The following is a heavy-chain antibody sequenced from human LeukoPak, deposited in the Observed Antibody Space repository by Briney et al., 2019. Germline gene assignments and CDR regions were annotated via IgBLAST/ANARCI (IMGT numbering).Heavy chain of an antibody. CDR3: ARALWFRNYYGMDV. Sequence: PGGSLRLSCAASGFTFSSYWMSWVRQAPGKGLEWVANIKQDGSEKYYVDSVKGRFTISRDNAKNSLYLQMNSLRAEDTAVYYCARALWFRNYYGMDVWGQGTTVTVSS. CDR1: GFTFSSYW. D-gene: IGHD3-10*01. CDR2: IKQDGSEK. J-gene: IGHJ6*02. V-gene: IGHV3-7*01.